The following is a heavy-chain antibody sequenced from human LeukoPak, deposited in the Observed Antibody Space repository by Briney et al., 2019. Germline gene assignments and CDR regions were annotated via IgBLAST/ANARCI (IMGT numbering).Heavy chain of an antibody. V-gene: IGHV4-30-2*01. CDR3: ARGVEGFDY. Sequence: SETLSLTCAVSGVSISSGGYSWSWIRQPPGKGLEWIGYIYHSGSTYYNPSLNTRVTISLDRSKNQFSLELSSVTAADTAVYYCARGVEGFDYWGQGNLVTVSS. CDR2: IYHSGST. J-gene: IGHJ4*02. CDR1: GVSISSGGYS.